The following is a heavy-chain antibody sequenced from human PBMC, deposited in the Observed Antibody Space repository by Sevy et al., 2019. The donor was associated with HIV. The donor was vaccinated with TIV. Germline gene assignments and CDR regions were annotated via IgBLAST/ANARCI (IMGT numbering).Heavy chain of an antibody. CDR3: ARVRRMGNQLWKADY. D-gene: IGHD3-10*01. CDR1: GKSFSDYY. V-gene: IGHV4-34*01. J-gene: IGHJ4*02. Sequence: SETLSLTCGVSGKSFSDYYWSWIRQPPRKRLEWIGEINYTGNTNDNPSLESRVRLSIDTSRKQFYLRLSSVTAADTAVYYCARVRRMGNQLWKADYWGQGILVTVSS. CDR2: INYTGNT.